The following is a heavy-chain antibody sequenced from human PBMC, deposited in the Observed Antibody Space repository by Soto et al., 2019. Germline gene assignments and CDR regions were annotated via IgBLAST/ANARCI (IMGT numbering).Heavy chain of an antibody. D-gene: IGHD3-10*01. V-gene: IGHV3-23*01. CDR3: AKDRSMVRGVRGY. CDR2: ISGGGGST. J-gene: IGHJ4*02. Sequence: GGSLRLSCAASGFTFSSYAMSWVRQAPGKGLEWVSGISGGGGSTYYADSGKGRFTISRDNSKNTLYLQMNSLRAEDTAVYYCAKDRSMVRGVRGYWGQGTLVTVSS. CDR1: GFTFSSYA.